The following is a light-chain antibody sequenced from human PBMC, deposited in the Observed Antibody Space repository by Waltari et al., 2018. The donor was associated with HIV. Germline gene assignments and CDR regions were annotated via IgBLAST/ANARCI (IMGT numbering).Light chain of an antibody. CDR2: DAS. CDR3: QQRSDWPPT. V-gene: IGKV3-11*01. J-gene: IGKJ1*01. CDR1: QSVGSY. Sequence: EIVLTQSPATLSLSPGERATLSCRASQSVGSYLGWYQQKPGQAPRLLIYDASNRATVIPARFSGRESRTDFTLTISSLEPEDFAGYYCQQRSDWPPTFAQGTKVEIK.